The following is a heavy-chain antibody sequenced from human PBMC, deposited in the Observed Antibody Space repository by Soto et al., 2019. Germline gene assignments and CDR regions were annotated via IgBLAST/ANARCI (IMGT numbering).Heavy chain of an antibody. CDR3: AHRFPGYSSSCGFAY. CDR1: GFSLSTSGVG. V-gene: IGHV2-5*02. D-gene: IGHD6-13*01. CDR2: IYWDDDK. Sequence: QSPLKESGPTLVKPTQPLTLTGTLSGFSLSTSGVGVGWIRQPPGKALEWLALIYWDDDKRYSPSLKSRLTIAKDTSKNQVVLTMTNMDPVDTATYYCAHRFPGYSSSCGFAYWGQGNLVTVSS. J-gene: IGHJ4*02.